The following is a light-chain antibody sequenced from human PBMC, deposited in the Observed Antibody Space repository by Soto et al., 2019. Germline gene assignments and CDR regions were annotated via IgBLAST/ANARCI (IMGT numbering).Light chain of an antibody. V-gene: IGLV7-46*01. CDR3: LISHGRARV. J-gene: IGLJ3*02. CDR1: TGAVTGGHY. CDR2: DTR. Sequence: QAVVTQEPSLTVSPGGTVTLTCGPNTGAVTGGHYPYWFQRKPGQSPRTLIYDTRNKHSWTPARFSGSLLGGKAALTLSGEQPEDEAEYYGLISHGRARVFGGGTKLTVL.